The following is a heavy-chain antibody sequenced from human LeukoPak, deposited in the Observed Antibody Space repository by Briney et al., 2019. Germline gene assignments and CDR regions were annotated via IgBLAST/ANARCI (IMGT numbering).Heavy chain of an antibody. J-gene: IGHJ4*02. V-gene: IGHV4-39*07. CDR1: GGSISSSSYY. CDR2: IYYSGST. CDR3: ARDTPPDY. Sequence: SETLSLTCTVSGGSISSSSYYWGWIRQPPGKGLEWIGSIYYSGSTYYNPSLKSRVTISVDTSKNQFSLKLSSVTAADTAVYYCARDTPPDYWGQGTLVTVSS.